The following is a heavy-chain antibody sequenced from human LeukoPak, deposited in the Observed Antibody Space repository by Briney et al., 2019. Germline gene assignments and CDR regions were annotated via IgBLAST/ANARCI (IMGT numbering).Heavy chain of an antibody. V-gene: IGHV1-2*02. J-gene: IGHJ3*02. CDR2: INPNSGGT. D-gene: IGHD7-27*01. CDR1: GYTFTGYY. Sequence: ASVKVSCKASGYTFTGYYMHWVRQAPGQGLEWMGWINPNSGGTNYAQKFQGRVTMTRDTSISTAYMELSRLRSDDTAVYYCARGKFPPNWDRGHDAFDIWGQGTMVTVSS. CDR3: ARGKFPPNWDRGHDAFDI.